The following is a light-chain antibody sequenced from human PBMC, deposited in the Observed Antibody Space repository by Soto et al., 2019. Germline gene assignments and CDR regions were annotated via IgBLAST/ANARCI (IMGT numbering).Light chain of an antibody. CDR1: QSIVGY. CDR3: QQSYTTPFT. J-gene: IGKJ3*01. CDR2: AAS. V-gene: IGKV1-39*01. Sequence: DIQMTQCPSSLSASVADRVTISCRASQSIVGYLNWYQQTPGKAPKLLIYAASSLRSGVPSRFSGSGSGTDFNFTISSLQPEDFGTYYCQQSYTTPFTFGPGTQVDI.